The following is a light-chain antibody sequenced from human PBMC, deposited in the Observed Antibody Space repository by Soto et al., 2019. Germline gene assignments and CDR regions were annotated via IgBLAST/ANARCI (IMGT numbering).Light chain of an antibody. CDR3: QKCGSSPWK. Sequence: EIVLTQSPGTLSFSPGERATLSCRASQSVSSYYLAWYQQKPGQAPRLLIYAASSRATGIPDRFSGGGSGTDFTLTISRLEPEDFAVYYCQKCGSSPWKCGQGNKGGIK. CDR1: QSVSSYY. V-gene: IGKV3-20*01. CDR2: AAS. J-gene: IGKJ1*01.